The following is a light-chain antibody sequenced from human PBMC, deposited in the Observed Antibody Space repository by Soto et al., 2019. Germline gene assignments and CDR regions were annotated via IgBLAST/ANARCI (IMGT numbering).Light chain of an antibody. Sequence: QSVLTQPASVSGSPGQSITISCTGTNSDVGGYNYVSWYQQHPGKAPKLMIYEVSNRPSGVSNRFSGSKSANTASLTISGLQAEDEADYYCSSYTNSSTAVVFGGGTKVTVL. CDR1: NSDVGGYNY. J-gene: IGLJ2*01. CDR2: EVS. CDR3: SSYTNSSTAVV. V-gene: IGLV2-14*01.